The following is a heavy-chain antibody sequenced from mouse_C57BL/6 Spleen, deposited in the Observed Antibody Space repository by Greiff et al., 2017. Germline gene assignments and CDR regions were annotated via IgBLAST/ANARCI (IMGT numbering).Heavy chain of an antibody. CDR2: IDPETGGT. CDR1: GYTFTDYE. D-gene: IGHD4-1*02. V-gene: IGHV1-15*01. Sequence: QVQLQQSGAELVRPGASVTLSCKASGYTFTDYEMHWVKQTPVHGLEWIGAIDPETGGTAYNQKFKGKAILTADKPSSTAYMELRSLTSEDAAVYYWTRRTTGYFDYWGQGTTLTISS. J-gene: IGHJ2*01. CDR3: TRRTTGYFDY.